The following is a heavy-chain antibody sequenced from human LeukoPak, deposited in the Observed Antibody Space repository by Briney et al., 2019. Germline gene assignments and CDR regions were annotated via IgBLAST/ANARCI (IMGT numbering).Heavy chain of an antibody. CDR3: ARDGYCSSTSCYGLDYFDY. CDR1: GYTFTSYA. J-gene: IGHJ4*02. Sequence: ASVKVSCKASGYTFTSYAMNWVRQAPGQGLEWMGWINTNTGNPTYAQGFTGRFVFSLDTSVSTAYLQISSLKAEDTAVYYCARDGYCSSTSCYGLDYFDYWGQGTLVTVSS. D-gene: IGHD2-2*03. V-gene: IGHV7-4-1*02. CDR2: INTNTGNP.